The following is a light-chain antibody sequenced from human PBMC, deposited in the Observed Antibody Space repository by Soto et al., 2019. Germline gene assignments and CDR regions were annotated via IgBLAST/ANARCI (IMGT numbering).Light chain of an antibody. V-gene: IGKV3-20*01. Sequence: IVLSQSPGTVSLSPGERATLSCRASQSVSNNYLAWYQQKPGQAPRLLIYGASNGATGIPDRFSGSGSGTDFTLTISRLEPEDFAVYFCQQYGSSPITFGQGTRLEIK. J-gene: IGKJ5*01. CDR3: QQYGSSPIT. CDR1: QSVSNNY. CDR2: GAS.